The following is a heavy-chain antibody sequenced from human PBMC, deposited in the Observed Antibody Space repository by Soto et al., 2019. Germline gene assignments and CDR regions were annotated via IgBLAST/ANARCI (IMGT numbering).Heavy chain of an antibody. CDR3: ARGVVAGRDNWFDP. J-gene: IGHJ5*02. D-gene: IGHD3-10*01. CDR2: INPSGGSA. Sequence: GASVKVSCKTSGYMFTSYYIHWVRQAPGQGLEWMGIINPSGGSASYAQKFQGRVTMTRDTSTSTIHMELSSLNSEDTAVYYCARGVVAGRDNWFDPWGQGALVTVSS. CDR1: GYMFTSYY. V-gene: IGHV1-46*03.